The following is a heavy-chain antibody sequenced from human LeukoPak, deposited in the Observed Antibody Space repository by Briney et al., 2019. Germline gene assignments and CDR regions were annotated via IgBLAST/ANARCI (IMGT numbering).Heavy chain of an antibody. J-gene: IGHJ4*02. V-gene: IGHV3-73*01. Sequence: GGSLRLSCEASGFTFSGSAMHWVRQASGKGLEWVGRIRSKANSYATAYAASVKGRFTISRDDSKNTAYLQMNSLKTEDTAVYYCTRPDNDCSGGSCYSFSDYWGQGTLVTVSS. D-gene: IGHD2-15*01. CDR1: GFTFSGSA. CDR3: TRPDNDCSGGSCYSFSDY. CDR2: IRSKANSYAT.